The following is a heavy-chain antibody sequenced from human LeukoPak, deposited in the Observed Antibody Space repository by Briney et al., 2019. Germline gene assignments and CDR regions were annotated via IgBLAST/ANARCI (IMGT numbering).Heavy chain of an antibody. CDR1: GYTFTSYG. CDR3: AIAVASTSHDAFDI. J-gene: IGHJ3*02. D-gene: IGHD6-19*01. V-gene: IGHV1-18*04. Sequence: ASVKVPCKASGYTFTSYGISWVRQAPGQGLEWMGWISAYNGNTNYAQKLQGRVTMTTDTSTSTAYMELRSLRSDDTAVYYCAIAVASTSHDAFDIWGQGTMVTVSS. CDR2: ISAYNGNT.